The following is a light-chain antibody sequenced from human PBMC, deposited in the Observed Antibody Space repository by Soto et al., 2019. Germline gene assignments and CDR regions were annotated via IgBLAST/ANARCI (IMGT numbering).Light chain of an antibody. J-gene: IGKJ5*01. CDR3: QQGSNWPPWIT. CDR2: DAS. CDR1: QSVSSY. Sequence: EIVLTQSPATLSLSPGERATLSCRASQSVSSYLAWYQQKPGQAPRLLIYDASNRATGIPTRFSGSRAGTDFTLTISSLEPEDFAVYYCQQGSNWPPWITFGQGTRLEIK. V-gene: IGKV3-11*01.